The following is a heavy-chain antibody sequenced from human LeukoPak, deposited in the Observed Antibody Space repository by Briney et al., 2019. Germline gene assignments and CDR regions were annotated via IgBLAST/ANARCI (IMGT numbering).Heavy chain of an antibody. CDR1: GFTFSSYW. J-gene: IGHJ6*03. Sequence: GGSLRLSCAASGFTFSSYWMSWVRQAPGKGLEWVANIKQDGSEKYYVDSVKGRFTISRDNAKNSLYLQMNSLRAEDTAVYYCARVRVGYYYYMDVWGKGTTVTISS. CDR2: IKQDGSEK. CDR3: ARVRVGYYYYMDV. D-gene: IGHD2-2*01. V-gene: IGHV3-7*01.